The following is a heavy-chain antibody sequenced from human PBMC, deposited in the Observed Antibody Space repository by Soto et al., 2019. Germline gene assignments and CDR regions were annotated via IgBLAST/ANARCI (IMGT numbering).Heavy chain of an antibody. D-gene: IGHD3-22*01. Sequence: GGSLRLSCAASGFTFSTFAMHWVRQSPGKGLDWVAVISYDGSNKYYADSVKGRFTISRDNSKNTLYLQMNSLRAEDTAVYYCARDPAGGSGYYYLFDYWGQGTLVTVSS. J-gene: IGHJ4*02. V-gene: IGHV3-30-3*01. CDR3: ARDPAGGSGYYYLFDY. CDR1: GFTFSTFA. CDR2: ISYDGSNK.